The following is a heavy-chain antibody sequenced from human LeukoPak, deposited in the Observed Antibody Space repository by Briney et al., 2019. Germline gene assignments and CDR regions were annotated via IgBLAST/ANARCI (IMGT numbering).Heavy chain of an antibody. D-gene: IGHD2-2*01. CDR1: GDSVSSNSAA. CDR3: ARGGIVVVPAAIDYYYYMDV. V-gene: IGHV6-1*01. J-gene: IGHJ6*03. CDR2: TYYRSKWYN. Sequence: SQTLSLTCAISGDSVSSNSAAWNWIRQSPSRGLEWLGRTYYRSKWYNDYAVSVKSRITINPDTSKNQFSLQLNSVTPEDTAVYYCARGGIVVVPAAIDYYYYMDVWGKGTTVTVSS.